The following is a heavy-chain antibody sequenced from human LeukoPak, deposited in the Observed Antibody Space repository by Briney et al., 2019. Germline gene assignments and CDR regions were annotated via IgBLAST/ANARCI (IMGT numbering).Heavy chain of an antibody. J-gene: IGHJ6*04. CDR2: ISSSSSFI. D-gene: IGHD3-10*02. V-gene: IGHV3-21*01. CDR3: AELGITMIGGV. Sequence: GRSLRLSCAASGFTFSSYGMHWARQAPGKGLEWVSSISSSSSFIYYADSVKGRFTISRDNAKNSLYLQMNSLRAEDTAVYYCAELGITMIGGVWGKGTTVTISS. CDR1: GFTFSSYG.